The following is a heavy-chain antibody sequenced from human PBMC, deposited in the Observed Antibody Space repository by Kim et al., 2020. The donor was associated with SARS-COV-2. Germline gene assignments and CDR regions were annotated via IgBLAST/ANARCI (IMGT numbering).Heavy chain of an antibody. D-gene: IGHD4-17*01. Sequence: SETLSLTCAVYGGSLSDYDWGWIRQPPGKGLEWIGEINYGGTPHYNPSFKSRVTISEDKSKNQVSLKLSSMTAADTAMYFCARFEYGDNDGRVRDYWGQRTLVTVSS. J-gene: IGHJ4*02. V-gene: IGHV4-34*01. CDR2: INYGGTP. CDR3: ARFEYGDNDGRVRDY. CDR1: GGSLSDYD.